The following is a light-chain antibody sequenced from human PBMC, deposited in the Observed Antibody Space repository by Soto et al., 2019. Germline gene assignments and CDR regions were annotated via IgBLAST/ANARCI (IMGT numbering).Light chain of an antibody. CDR2: DVS. CDR1: SSDVGGYNY. V-gene: IGLV2-11*01. J-gene: IGLJ2*01. Sequence: QSALTQPRSVSGSPGQSVTISCTGTSSDVGGYNYVSWYQQQPGKAPKLMIYDVSKRPSGVPDRFSGSKSGNTASLTISGLQAEDEADYHCCSYAGSYPVFGGGTKLTVL. CDR3: CSYAGSYPV.